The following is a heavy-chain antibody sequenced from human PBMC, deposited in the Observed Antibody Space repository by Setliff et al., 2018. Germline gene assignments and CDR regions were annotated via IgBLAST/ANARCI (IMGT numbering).Heavy chain of an antibody. D-gene: IGHD6-6*01. CDR3: ARDPSSVAARPGY. Sequence: SETLSLTCTVYGGSFTNYYWGWIRQPPGKGLEWIGSIYSSGNTYYNPSLKRRFTISVDTTKNQFYLQLNSVTAADTAVYYCARDPSSVAARPGYWGQGTLVTVSS. J-gene: IGHJ4*02. CDR2: IYSSGNT. V-gene: IGHV4-39*07. CDR1: GGSFTNYY.